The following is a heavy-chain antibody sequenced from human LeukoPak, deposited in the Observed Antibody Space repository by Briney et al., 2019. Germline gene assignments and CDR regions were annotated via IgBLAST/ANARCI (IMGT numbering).Heavy chain of an antibody. Sequence: PSETLSLTCAVYGGSFSGYYWSWIRQPPGKGLEWIGEINHSGSTNYNPSLKSRVTISVDTSKNQFSLKLSSVTAADTAVYYCASRYSSSWSIYYYYGMDGGGQGTTVTVSS. CDR1: GGSFSGYY. V-gene: IGHV4-34*01. D-gene: IGHD6-13*01. J-gene: IGHJ6*02. CDR3: ASRYSSSWSIYYYYGMDG. CDR2: INHSGST.